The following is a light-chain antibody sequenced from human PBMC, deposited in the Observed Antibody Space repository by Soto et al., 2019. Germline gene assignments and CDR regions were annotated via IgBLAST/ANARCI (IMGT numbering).Light chain of an antibody. J-gene: IGKJ4*01. V-gene: IGKV3-11*01. CDR1: QSVSSN. CDR2: DAS. Sequence: EIVMTQSPATLSVSPGERATLSCRASQSVSSNLAWYQQKPGQAPRLLIYDASNRATGIPARFSGSGSGTDFTLTISSLEPEDFAVYYCQHRSNWPITFGGGTKVDIK. CDR3: QHRSNWPIT.